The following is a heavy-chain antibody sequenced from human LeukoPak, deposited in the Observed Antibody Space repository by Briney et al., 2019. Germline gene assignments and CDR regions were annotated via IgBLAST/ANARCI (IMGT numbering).Heavy chain of an antibody. D-gene: IGHD2-2*01. CDR2: IIPIFGTA. J-gene: IGHJ5*02. CDR3: ARTRDIVVVPAATYNWFDP. Sequence: SVKVSRKASGGTFSSYAISWERQAPGQGLEWMGGIIPIFGTANYAQKFQGRVTITADESTSTAYMELSSLRSEDTAVYYCARTRDIVVVPAATYNWFDPWGQGTLVTVSS. V-gene: IGHV1-69*13. CDR1: GGTFSSYA.